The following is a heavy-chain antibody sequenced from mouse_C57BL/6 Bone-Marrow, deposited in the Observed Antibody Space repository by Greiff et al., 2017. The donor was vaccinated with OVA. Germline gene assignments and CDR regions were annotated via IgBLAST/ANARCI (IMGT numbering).Heavy chain of an antibody. CDR2: IDPNSGGT. Sequence: VQLQQPGAELVKPGASVKLSCKASGYTFTSYWMHWVKQRPGRGLEWIGRIDPNSGGTKYNEKFKSKATLAVDKPSSTAYMQLNSMTSEDSAVYYCAREEVITTVVAPWYFDVWGTGTTVTVSS. V-gene: IGHV1-72*01. J-gene: IGHJ1*03. D-gene: IGHD1-1*01. CDR3: AREEVITTVVAPWYFDV. CDR1: GYTFTSYW.